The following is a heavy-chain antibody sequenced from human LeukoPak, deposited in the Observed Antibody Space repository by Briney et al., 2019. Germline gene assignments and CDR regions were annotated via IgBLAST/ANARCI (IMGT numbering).Heavy chain of an antibody. V-gene: IGHV5-10-1*01. J-gene: IGHJ4*02. CDR3: ATGSSGGYSY. D-gene: IGHD3-10*01. CDR2: IDPSDSNMK. Sequence: GESLKISCKGSGYSFTSYWTTWVRQMPGKGLEWMGTIDPSDSNMKNCSPTLQGHVTISVDKSISTVYLQWSSLKASDTAMYYCATGSSGGYSYWGQGALVTVSS. CDR1: GYSFTSYW.